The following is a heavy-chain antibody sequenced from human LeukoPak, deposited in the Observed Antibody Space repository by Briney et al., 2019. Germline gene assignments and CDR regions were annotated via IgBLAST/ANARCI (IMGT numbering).Heavy chain of an antibody. CDR3: ARLGGYYSPFDY. CDR2: LYYTGST. V-gene: IGHV4-59*08. Sequence: SETLSHTCSVSGGSISSHYWSWIRQPPGKGLEWIGYLYYTGSTNYNPSLKSRVIISVDTSKNQFSLKLSSVTAADTALYYCARLGGYYSPFDYWGQGILVTVSS. D-gene: IGHD3-22*01. J-gene: IGHJ4*02. CDR1: GGSISSHY.